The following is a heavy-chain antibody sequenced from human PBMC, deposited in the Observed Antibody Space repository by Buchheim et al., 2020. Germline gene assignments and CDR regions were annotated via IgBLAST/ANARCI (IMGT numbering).Heavy chain of an antibody. V-gene: IGHV3-23*01. CDR3: AKVGSSAYFFES. CDR2: INGRGDNT. CDR1: GFTFTSYL. J-gene: IGHJ4*02. Sequence: EVGLLESGGSLAQPGGSLILSCAASGFTFTSYLMMWVRQGPGKGLECVSTINGRGDNTYYADSVKGRFIISRDTSRHTISLRMDSLRVEDTAIYYCAKVGSSAYFFESWGRGTL.